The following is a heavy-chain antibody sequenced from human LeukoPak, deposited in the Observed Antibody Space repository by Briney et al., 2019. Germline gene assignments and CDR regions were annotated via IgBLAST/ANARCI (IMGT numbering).Heavy chain of an antibody. CDR2: IYTSGST. J-gene: IGHJ4*02. V-gene: IGHV4-4*07. D-gene: IGHD3-22*01. CDR1: GGSISSYY. Sequence: SETLSLTCTVSGGSISSYYWSLIRQPAGKGLEWIGRIYTSGSTNYNPSLKSRVTMSVDTSKNQFSLKLSSVTAADTAVYYCARDISYDSSGYSDYWGQGTLVTVSS. CDR3: ARDISYDSSGYSDY.